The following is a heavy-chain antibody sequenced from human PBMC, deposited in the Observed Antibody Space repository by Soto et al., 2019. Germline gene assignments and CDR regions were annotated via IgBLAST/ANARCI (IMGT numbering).Heavy chain of an antibody. CDR3: ARGPHIAVAGTPFDY. V-gene: IGHV3-72*01. CDR2: TRNKANSYTT. D-gene: IGHD6-19*01. Sequence: EVQLVESGGGLVQPGGSLRLSCAASGFTFSDHYMDWVRQAPGKGLEWVGRTRNKANSYTTEYAASVKGRFTISRDDSKNSLYLQMNSLKTEDTAVYYCARGPHIAVAGTPFDYWGQGTLVTVSS. J-gene: IGHJ4*02. CDR1: GFTFSDHY.